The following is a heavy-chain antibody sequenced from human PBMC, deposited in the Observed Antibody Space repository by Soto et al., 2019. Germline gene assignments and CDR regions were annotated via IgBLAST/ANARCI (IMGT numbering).Heavy chain of an antibody. CDR3: ASVGPDRYDILTGYPYWYFDL. D-gene: IGHD3-9*01. V-gene: IGHV3-7*01. CDR1: GGTFSSYW. CDR2: IKQDGSEK. Sequence: AGGSLRLSCAASGGTFSSYWMSWVRQAPGKGLEWVANIKQDGSEKYYVDSVKGRFTISRDNAKNSLYLQMNSLRAEDTAVYYCASVGPDRYDILTGYPYWYFDLWGRGTLVTVSS. J-gene: IGHJ2*01.